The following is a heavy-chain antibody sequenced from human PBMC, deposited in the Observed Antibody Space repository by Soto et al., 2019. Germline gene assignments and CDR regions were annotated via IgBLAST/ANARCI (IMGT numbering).Heavy chain of an antibody. Sequence: PSETLSLTCSFSGRSMSINYWSWIRQSPDKGLEWLGYVFYGGTDYNPSLGGRVSMSVETSKSQFSLKLTSVTVADTAVYYCASYRGALYFESWGPGILVTVSS. CDR2: VFYGGT. J-gene: IGHJ4*02. D-gene: IGHD3-16*01. V-gene: IGHV4-59*01. CDR3: ASYRGALYFES. CDR1: GRSMSINY.